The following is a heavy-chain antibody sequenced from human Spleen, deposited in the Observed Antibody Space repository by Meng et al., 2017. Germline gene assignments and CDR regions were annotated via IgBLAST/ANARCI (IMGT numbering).Heavy chain of an antibody. V-gene: IGHV4-38-2*01. CDR3: ARGPTTMAHDFDY. D-gene: IGHD4-11*01. CDR2: IYQSGST. Sequence: SETLSLTCAVSGYSITGSYNWGWIRQSPGKGLEWIGSIYQSGSTYYNPSLKSRVTISVDTSQNNLSLKLSSVTAADSAVYYCARGPTTMAHDFDYWGQGTLVTVSS. J-gene: IGHJ4*02. CDR1: GYSITGSYN.